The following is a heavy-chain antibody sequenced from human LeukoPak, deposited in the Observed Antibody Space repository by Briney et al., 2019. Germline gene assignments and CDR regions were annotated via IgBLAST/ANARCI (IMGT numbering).Heavy chain of an antibody. CDR3: ARDRGAYCGGDCYLGY. D-gene: IGHD2-21*02. J-gene: IGHJ4*02. V-gene: IGHV1-18*01. CDR2: ISAYNGNT. CDR1: DYTFTGYG. Sequence: ASVKVSCKASDYTFTGYGISWVRQAPGQGLEWMGWISAYNGNTNYAQKLQGRVTMTTDTSTSTAYMELRSLSSDDTAVYYCARDRGAYCGGDCYLGYWGQGTLVTVSS.